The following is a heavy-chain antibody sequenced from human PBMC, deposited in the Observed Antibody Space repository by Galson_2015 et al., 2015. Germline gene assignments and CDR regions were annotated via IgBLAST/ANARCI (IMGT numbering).Heavy chain of an antibody. CDR3: AKERGYSYGFDAFDI. D-gene: IGHD5-18*01. V-gene: IGHV3-9*01. J-gene: IGHJ3*02. Sequence: SLRLSCAASGFTFDDYAMHWVRQAPGKGLEWVSGISWNSGSIGYADSVKGRFTISRDNAKNSLYLQMNSLRAEDTALYYCAKERGYSYGFDAFDIWGQWTMVTVSS. CDR2: ISWNSGSI. CDR1: GFTFDDYA.